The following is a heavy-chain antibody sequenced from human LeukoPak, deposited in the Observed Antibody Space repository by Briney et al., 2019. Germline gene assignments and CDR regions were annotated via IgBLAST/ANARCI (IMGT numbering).Heavy chain of an antibody. J-gene: IGHJ4*02. Sequence: GGSLRLSCAASGFTFSSYAMSWVRQAPGKGLEWVSAISGSGGSTYYADSVKGRFTISSDNSKSTLYLQMNSLRAEDTAVYYCAKDYYDSSGYSYYFDYWGQGTLVTVSS. CDR3: AKDYYDSSGYSYYFDY. V-gene: IGHV3-23*01. CDR2: ISGSGGST. D-gene: IGHD3-22*01. CDR1: GFTFSSYA.